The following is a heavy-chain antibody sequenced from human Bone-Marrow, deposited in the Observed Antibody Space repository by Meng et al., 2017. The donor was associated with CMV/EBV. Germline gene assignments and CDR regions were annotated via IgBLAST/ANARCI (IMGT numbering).Heavy chain of an antibody. J-gene: IGHJ4*02. D-gene: IGHD1-1*01. CDR3: ARGPSGNWNPYFDY. CDR1: GFTFSTYA. V-gene: IGHV3-30-3*01. Sequence: GESLKISCAASGFTFSTYAMHWVRQAPGKGLEWVAVISYDGSNKYYADSVKGRFTISRDNSKNTLYLQMNSLRAEDTAVYYCARGPSGNWNPYFDYWGQGTLVTVSS. CDR2: ISYDGSNK.